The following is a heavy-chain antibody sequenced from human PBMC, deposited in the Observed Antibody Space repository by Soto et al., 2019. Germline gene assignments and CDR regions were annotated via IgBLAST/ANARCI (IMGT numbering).Heavy chain of an antibody. Sequence: QVQLQQWGAGLLKPSETLSLTCAVHGGSFSGYSWTWIRQSPGKGLEWIGQINGAGSALYHPSLKSRVTISVGTSNNEFFLDLSSVTAAAPAIYYCARGLFSGTSSSGGWYFFDYWGQGTLVTVSS. V-gene: IGHV4-34*01. CDR3: ARGLFSGTSSSGGWYFFDY. D-gene: IGHD3-10*01. CDR2: INGAGSA. CDR1: GGSFSGYS. J-gene: IGHJ4*02.